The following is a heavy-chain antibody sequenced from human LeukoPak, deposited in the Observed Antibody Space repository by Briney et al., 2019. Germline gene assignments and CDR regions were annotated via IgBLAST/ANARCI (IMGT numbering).Heavy chain of an antibody. V-gene: IGHV1-2*02. J-gene: IGHJ3*02. D-gene: IGHD3-16*01. Sequence: ASVKVSCKASGYTFTGYYMHWVRQAPGQGLEWMGWINPNSGGTNYAQKFQGRVTMTRDTSISTAYMELSRLRSDDTAVYYCARVRNAGGVGSAGRAFDIWGQGTMVTVSS. CDR3: ARVRNAGGVGSAGRAFDI. CDR1: GYTFTGYY. CDR2: INPNSGGT.